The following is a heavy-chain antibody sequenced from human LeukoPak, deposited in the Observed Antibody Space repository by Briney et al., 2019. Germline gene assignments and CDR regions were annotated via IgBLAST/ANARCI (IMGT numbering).Heavy chain of an antibody. CDR3: AKDYCSSTSCYTDWFDP. CDR2: ISGSGGST. Sequence: TGGSLRLSCAASGFTFSSYAMSWVRQAPGKGLEWVSAISGSGGSTYYADSVKGRFTISRDNSKNTLYLQMNSLRAEDTAVYYCAKDYCSSTSCYTDWFDPWGQGTPVTVSS. J-gene: IGHJ5*02. CDR1: GFTFSSYA. D-gene: IGHD2-2*02. V-gene: IGHV3-23*01.